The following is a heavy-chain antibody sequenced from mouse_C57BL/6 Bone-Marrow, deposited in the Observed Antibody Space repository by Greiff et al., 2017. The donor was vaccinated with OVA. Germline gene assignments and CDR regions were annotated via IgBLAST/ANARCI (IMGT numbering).Heavy chain of an antibody. V-gene: IGHV5-4*03. J-gene: IGHJ1*03. CDR2: ISDGGSYT. D-gene: IGHD1-1*01. Sequence: EVMLVESGGGLVKPGGSLKLSCAASGFTFSSYAMSWVRQTPEKRLEWVATISDGGSYTYYPDNVKGRFTISRDNAKNNLYLQMSHLKSEDTAMYSGASHYGSSYYWYFDVWGTGTTVTVSS. CDR3: ASHYGSSYYWYFDV. CDR1: GFTFSSYA.